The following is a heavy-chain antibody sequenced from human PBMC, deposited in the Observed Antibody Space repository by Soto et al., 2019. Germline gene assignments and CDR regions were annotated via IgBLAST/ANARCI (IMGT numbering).Heavy chain of an antibody. Sequence: PGGSLRLSCAASGFTFSSYAMHWVRQAPGKGLEWVAVITYDGSNKYYADSVKGRFTISRDNSKNTLYLKMNSLRAEDTAGYYCARVRYYSSSGSYYVDYYPSGMDYWGQGTTVTVSS. J-gene: IGHJ6*02. CDR2: ITYDGSNK. CDR3: ARVRYYSSSGSYYVDYYPSGMDY. CDR1: GFTFSSYA. V-gene: IGHV3-30-3*01. D-gene: IGHD3-10*01.